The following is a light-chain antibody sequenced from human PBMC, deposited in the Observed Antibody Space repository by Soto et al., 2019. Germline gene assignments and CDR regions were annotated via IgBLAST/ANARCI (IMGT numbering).Light chain of an antibody. CDR3: QQYGRSPRT. CDR1: QSVSTN. CDR2: GAS. J-gene: IGKJ5*01. V-gene: IGKV3-20*01. Sequence: DIVMTQSPATLSVSPGERATLSCRASQSVSTNLAWYQRKPGQAPRLLIFGASHRATGIPDRFSGSGSGTDFTLTISSLEPEDFAVYYCQQYGRSPRTFGQGTRVEIK.